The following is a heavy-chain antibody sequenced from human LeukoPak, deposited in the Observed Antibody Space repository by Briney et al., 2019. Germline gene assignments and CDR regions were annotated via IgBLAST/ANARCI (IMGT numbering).Heavy chain of an antibody. V-gene: IGHV4-59*12. Sequence: PSETLSLTCTLSGGSISTYYWSWVRQPPGKGLEWIGYIYYTGSTYYNASLQSRVTISIDTSKNQFSLNLNSVTAADTAVYYCARDPSTYYLYYMDVWGEGTPVTISS. CDR2: IYYTGST. J-gene: IGHJ6*03. CDR3: ARDPSTYYLYYMDV. CDR1: GGSISTYY.